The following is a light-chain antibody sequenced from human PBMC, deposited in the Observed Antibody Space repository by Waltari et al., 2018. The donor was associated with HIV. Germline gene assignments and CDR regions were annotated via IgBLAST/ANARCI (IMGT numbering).Light chain of an antibody. CDR1: HSISSS. CDR2: AAS. CDR3: QQSFSTPLT. V-gene: IGKV1-39*01. J-gene: IGKJ4*01. Sequence: DIQMTQSPSSLSASVGDRVTITCRASHSISSSLNWYQQNPGKAPKLLIYAASTLQSGVPSRFGGSGSGTDFTLTISSLQPEDFATYYCQQSFSTPLTFGGGTKVEIK.